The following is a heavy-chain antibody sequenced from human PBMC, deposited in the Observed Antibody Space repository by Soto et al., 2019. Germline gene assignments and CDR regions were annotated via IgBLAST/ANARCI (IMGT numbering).Heavy chain of an antibody. CDR1: GGSFHGYY. CDR3: AKGPHTGYYDSGTFYARVP. V-gene: IGHV4-34*01. CDR2: INHSGSV. Sequence: PSETLSLTCAVYGGSFHGYYWSWIRQPPGKGLEWIGEINHSGSVTFNPTFKSRVSILYDTSKNQMSLQLSSVSAADTAIYYCAKGPHTGYYDSGTFYARVPWGKGALV. D-gene: IGHD3-10*01. J-gene: IGHJ5*02.